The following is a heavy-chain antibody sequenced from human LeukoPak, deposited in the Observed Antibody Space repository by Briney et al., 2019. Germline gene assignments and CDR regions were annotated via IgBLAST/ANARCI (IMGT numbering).Heavy chain of an antibody. J-gene: IGHJ4*02. CDR1: GFTFSSYA. D-gene: IGHD3-22*01. CDR2: ISSNGGST. Sequence: GGSLRLSCAASGFTFSSYAMHWVRQAPGKGLEYVSAISSNGGSTYYANSVKGRFTISRDNSKNTLYLQMGSLRAEDMAVYYCAREDYYYDSSGYYYVVLYYWGQGTLVTVSS. CDR3: AREDYYYDSSGYYYVVLYY. V-gene: IGHV3-64*01.